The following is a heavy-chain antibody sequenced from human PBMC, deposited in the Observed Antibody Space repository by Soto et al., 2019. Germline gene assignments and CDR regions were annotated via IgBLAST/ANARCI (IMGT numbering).Heavy chain of an antibody. CDR2: INSDGSTT. Sequence: EVQLVESGGGLVQPGGSLRLSCAASGFMFSDRWMHWVRQAPGKGLVWVSYINSDGSTTTYADSVKGRFTISRDNAKNTVYLHMNSLRAQDTAVYYCARDSSYGMDVWDQGTTVTVSS. CDR3: ARDSSYGMDV. V-gene: IGHV3-74*01. CDR1: GFMFSDRW. J-gene: IGHJ6*02.